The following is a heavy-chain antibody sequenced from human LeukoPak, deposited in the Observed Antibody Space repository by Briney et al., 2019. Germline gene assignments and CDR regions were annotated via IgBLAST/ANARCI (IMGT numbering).Heavy chain of an antibody. Sequence: GGSLRRSCSASGFTFSSYAMIWLRHAPGNGLEWVSSISGSDGTTYYADSVKVRFTISRYNSKYTLALQMNSLRTEDTAVYYCAKVDNWKYGHHDFWGQGTLVTVSS. D-gene: IGHD1-1*01. CDR3: AKVDNWKYGHHDF. CDR1: GFTFSSYA. J-gene: IGHJ4*02. V-gene: IGHV3-23*01. CDR2: ISGSDGTT.